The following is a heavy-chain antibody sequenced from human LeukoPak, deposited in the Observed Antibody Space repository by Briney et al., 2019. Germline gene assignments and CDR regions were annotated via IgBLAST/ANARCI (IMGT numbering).Heavy chain of an antibody. CDR1: GFTFSDYA. V-gene: IGHV3-30-3*01. D-gene: IGHD2-2*01. Sequence: PGRSLRLSCAASGFTFSDYAVHWVRQAPGKGLEWVSVISNVGGSKHYADSVKGRFTISRDNSKNTLLLQMNSLRPEDTAVYYCARDLSTGPADYCFDSWGQGTLVTVSS. CDR3: ARDLSTGPADYCFDS. J-gene: IGHJ4*02. CDR2: ISNVGGSK.